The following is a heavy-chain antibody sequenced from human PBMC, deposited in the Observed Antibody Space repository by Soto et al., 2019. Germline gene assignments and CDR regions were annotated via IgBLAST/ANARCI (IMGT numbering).Heavy chain of an antibody. CDR3: ARGPNLSKNAFDI. Sequence: SQTLSLTCAISGDSVSSNSAAWTWIRQSPSRGLEWLGRTYYRSKWYNDYAVSVKSRITINPDTSKNQFSLQLNSVTPEDTAVYYCARGPNLSKNAFDIWGQGTMVTVSS. CDR2: TYYRSKWYN. CDR1: GDSVSSNSAA. V-gene: IGHV6-1*01. D-gene: IGHD7-27*01. J-gene: IGHJ3*02.